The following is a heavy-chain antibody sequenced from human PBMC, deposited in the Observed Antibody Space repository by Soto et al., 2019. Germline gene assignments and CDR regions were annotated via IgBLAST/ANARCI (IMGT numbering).Heavy chain of an antibody. CDR2: ISHDGGNK. CDR1: GFTISDYG. D-gene: IGHD5-12*01. J-gene: IGHJ4*02. CDR3: ARAPGRDGYAYFDY. Sequence: GGSLRLSCEASGFTISDYGMHWVRQAPGKGLEWVAVISHDGGNKYYADSVRGRFTISRDNLRNTLYLQMDSLRAEDTAVYYGARAPGRDGYAYFDYWGQGALVTISS. V-gene: IGHV3-30*03.